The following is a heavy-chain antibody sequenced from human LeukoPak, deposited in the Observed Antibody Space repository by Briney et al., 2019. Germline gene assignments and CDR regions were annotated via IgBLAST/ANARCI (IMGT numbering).Heavy chain of an antibody. Sequence: SETLSLTCAVYGGSFSGYYWSWIRQPPGKGLEWIGEINHSGSTNYNPSLKSRVTISVDTSKNQFSLKLSSVTAADTAVYYCARRGGRQGSGLYAFDIWGQGTMVTVSS. CDR3: ARRGGRQGSGLYAFDI. J-gene: IGHJ3*02. V-gene: IGHV4-34*01. CDR2: INHSGST. D-gene: IGHD6-19*01. CDR1: GGSFSGYY.